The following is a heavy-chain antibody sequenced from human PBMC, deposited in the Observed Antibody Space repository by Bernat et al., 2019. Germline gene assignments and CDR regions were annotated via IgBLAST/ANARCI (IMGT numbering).Heavy chain of an antibody. Sequence: EVQLVESGGGLVKPGGSLRLSFAASGFPFSNAWMNWVRQAPGRGLEWVGRIKSKTDGGTTDYAAPVKGRFTISRDDSKNTLYLQMNSLKTEDTAVYYCTTDSEGWEPLTPLDYWGQGTLVTVSS. J-gene: IGHJ4*02. D-gene: IGHD2-15*01. V-gene: IGHV3-15*07. CDR1: GFPFSNAW. CDR2: IKSKTDGGTT. CDR3: TTDSEGWEPLTPLDY.